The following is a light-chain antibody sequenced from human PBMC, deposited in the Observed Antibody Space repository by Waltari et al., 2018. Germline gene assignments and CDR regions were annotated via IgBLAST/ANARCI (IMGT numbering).Light chain of an antibody. Sequence: EIVLTQSPGTLSLSPGERATLSCRASKSVGKYLAWYQQKPGQAPRLLMYDASTRATGIPDRFSGSGSGTDFSLTISRLEPEDFAVYYCQKYVNLPATFGQGTKVEIK. CDR1: KSVGKY. CDR3: QKYVNLPAT. J-gene: IGKJ1*01. CDR2: DAS. V-gene: IGKV3-20*01.